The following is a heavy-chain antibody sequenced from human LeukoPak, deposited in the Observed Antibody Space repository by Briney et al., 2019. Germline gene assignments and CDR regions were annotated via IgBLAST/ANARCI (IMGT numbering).Heavy chain of an antibody. CDR1: GFILSTYW. Sequence: TGGSLRLSCAASGFILSTYWMSWVRQAPGKGLEWVANIKQDGSRKNYLDSVKGRFTISRDNAKNSLYLQMDSLRAEDTAVYYCASLFLCYGCSRSSDDFDIWGQGTMVTVSS. D-gene: IGHD6-6*01. CDR3: ASLFLCYGCSRSSDDFDI. CDR2: IKQDGSRK. V-gene: IGHV3-7*01. J-gene: IGHJ3*02.